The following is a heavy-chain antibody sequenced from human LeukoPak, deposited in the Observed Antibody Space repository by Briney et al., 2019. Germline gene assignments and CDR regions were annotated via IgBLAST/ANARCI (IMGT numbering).Heavy chain of an antibody. CDR2: INHSGST. J-gene: IGHJ5*02. Sequence: SETLSLTCAVYGESFSGYFWSWIRQPRGRVQGWIGQINHSGSTNYNASLKSRVTISVDTSKNQFSLRLSSVTAADTAVYYCAPRGDIEHSYGFGKWFDPWGQGTRVTVSS. CDR3: APRGDIEHSYGFGKWFDP. CDR1: GESFSGYF. D-gene: IGHD5-18*01. V-gene: IGHV4-34*01.